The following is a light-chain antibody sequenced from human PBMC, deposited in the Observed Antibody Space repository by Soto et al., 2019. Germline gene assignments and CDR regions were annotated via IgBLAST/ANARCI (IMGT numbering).Light chain of an antibody. CDR3: CSYAGSDNWA. CDR2: DVS. Sequence: QSALTQPRSVSGSPGQSVTISCTGTSSDVGGYNYVSWYQQHPGKAPKLMIYDVSKRPSGVPDRFSGSKSGNTASLTISGLQAEDEADYYCCSYAGSDNWAFGGGTKVTVL. V-gene: IGLV2-11*01. J-gene: IGLJ3*02. CDR1: SSDVGGYNY.